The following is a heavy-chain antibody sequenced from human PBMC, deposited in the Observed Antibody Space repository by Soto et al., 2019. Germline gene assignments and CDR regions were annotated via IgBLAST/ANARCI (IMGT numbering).Heavy chain of an antibody. CDR1: RGSFSASG. D-gene: IGHD5-18*01. V-gene: IGHV1-69*01. CDR2: FIPIFGTA. J-gene: IGHJ4*02. CDR3: ARSGYSYGPNID. Sequence: QVQLVQSEAEVQKPGSSVKVSCRAARGSFSASGFSWVRQAPGQGLEWVGGFIPIFGTANYAPKFQDRVTMTADESTSTVYMALSSLKSEDTAMYYCARSGYSYGPNIDWGQGTLVTVSS.